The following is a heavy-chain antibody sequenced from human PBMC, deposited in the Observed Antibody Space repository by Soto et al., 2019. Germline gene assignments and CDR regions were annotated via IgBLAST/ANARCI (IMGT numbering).Heavy chain of an antibody. CDR3: ARGTPINHYFGSGSYANY. CDR1: GYTFTGYN. Sequence: ASVKVSCKASGYTFTGYNINWVRQATGQGLEWMGWMNPNGGNTGYAQKFQGRVTMTRNTSISTAYMELSSLKSEDTAVYYCARGTPINHYFGSGSYANYWGQGTAVTVSS. V-gene: IGHV1-8*01. D-gene: IGHD3-10*01. CDR2: MNPNGGNT. J-gene: IGHJ4*02.